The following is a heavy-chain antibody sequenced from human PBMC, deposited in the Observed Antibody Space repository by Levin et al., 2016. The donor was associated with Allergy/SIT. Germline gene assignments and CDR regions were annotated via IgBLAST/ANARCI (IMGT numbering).Heavy chain of an antibody. J-gene: IGHJ6*03. D-gene: IGHD2-21*01. Sequence: GESLKISCEASRFTFNTYGMHWVRQAPGKGLEWVAVLWYDGSQEYYADSVRGRFTISRDNPKNMLYLQMNSLRVEDTAVYYCARGRLPYYYMDVWGKGTTVTVSS. CDR1: RFTFNTYG. CDR2: LWYDGSQE. CDR3: ARGRLPYYYMDV. V-gene: IGHV3-33*01.